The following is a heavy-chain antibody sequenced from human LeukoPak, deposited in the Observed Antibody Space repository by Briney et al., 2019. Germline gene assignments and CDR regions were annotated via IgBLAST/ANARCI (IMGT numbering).Heavy chain of an antibody. D-gene: IGHD6-19*01. Sequence: GGSLRLSCAASGFTYSSYSMNWVRQASAKGLEWVSSISIHRSYIYYTDSVKGRFTISRDNAKNSLYLQMNSLRAEDTAVYYCARGPNSSGWPVHYGMDVWGKGTTVTVSS. CDR2: ISIHRSYI. J-gene: IGHJ6*04. CDR3: ARGPNSSGWPVHYGMDV. V-gene: IGHV3-21*01. CDR1: GFTYSSYS.